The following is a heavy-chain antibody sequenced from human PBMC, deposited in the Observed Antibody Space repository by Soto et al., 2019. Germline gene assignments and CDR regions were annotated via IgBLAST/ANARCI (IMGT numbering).Heavy chain of an antibody. CDR2: INPSGGST. J-gene: IGHJ4*02. CDR1: GYTFTSYY. D-gene: IGHD5-12*01. Sequence: QVQLVQSGAEVKKPGASVKVSCKASGYTFTSYYMHWVRQAPGQGLEWMGIINPSGGSTSYAQKFQGRVTTTRDTSTSTVYMELSSLRSEDTAVYYCAVATPTSTVDYWGQGTLVTVSS. V-gene: IGHV1-46*03. CDR3: AVATPTSTVDY.